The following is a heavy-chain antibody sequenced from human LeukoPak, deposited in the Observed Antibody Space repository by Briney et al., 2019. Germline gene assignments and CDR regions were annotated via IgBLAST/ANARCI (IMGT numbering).Heavy chain of an antibody. CDR2: MNPGGSEK. CDR3: ARDRALYDSRRGYYYTEDDY. V-gene: IGHV3-7*01. J-gene: IGHJ4*02. D-gene: IGHD3-22*01. Sequence: GGSLRLSCAASGFTFSSYWMSWVRQAPGKGLEWVANMNPGGSEKYFLDSVKGRFTISRDNAKSSLYLQMNSLRGDDTAVYYCARDRALYDSRRGYYYTEDDYWGQGTLVTVSS. CDR1: GFTFSSYW.